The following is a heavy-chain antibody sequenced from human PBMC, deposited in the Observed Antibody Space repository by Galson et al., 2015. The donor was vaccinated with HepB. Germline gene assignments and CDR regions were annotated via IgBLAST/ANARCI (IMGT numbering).Heavy chain of an antibody. J-gene: IGHJ2*01. D-gene: IGHD3-16*01. CDR2: ISYDGSNE. V-gene: IGHV3-30*04. Sequence: SLRLSCAASGFTFSSYAMHWVRQAPGKGLEWVAVISYDGSNEYYADSVKGRFTISRDNSKNTLYLQMNNLRAEDTAVYYCARDTWVWGPIGWYFDLWGRGTLVTCAS. CDR3: ARDTWVWGPIGWYFDL. CDR1: GFTFSSYA.